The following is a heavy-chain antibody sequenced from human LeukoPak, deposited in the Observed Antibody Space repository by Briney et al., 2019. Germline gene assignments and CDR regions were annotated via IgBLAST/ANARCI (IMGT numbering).Heavy chain of an antibody. CDR1: GGSLSSGSSY. D-gene: IGHD1-1*01. J-gene: IGHJ4*02. CDR3: ARVGIISEPTATFYFDY. V-gene: IGHV4-31*03. CDR2: IFYTGST. Sequence: PSETLSLTCTVSGGSLSSGSSYWSWIRQHPGKGLEWIGYIFYTGSTYYNPSLNSRINISVVTSKNQFSLQLSSVTAADTAVYYCARVGIISEPTATFYFDYWGRGTLVTVSS.